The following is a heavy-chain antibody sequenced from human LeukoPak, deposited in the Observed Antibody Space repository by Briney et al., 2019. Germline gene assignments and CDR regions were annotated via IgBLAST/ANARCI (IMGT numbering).Heavy chain of an antibody. J-gene: IGHJ5*02. Sequence: ASVKVSCKSSGYTFTVYYMHWVRQAPGQGLEWMGWINPNSGGTNYAQKFQGRVTMTMDTSISTAYMELSRLRSDDTAVYYCARERCSSTSCYNWFDPWGQGTLVTVSS. CDR1: GYTFTVYY. D-gene: IGHD2-2*01. CDR2: INPNSGGT. CDR3: ARERCSSTSCYNWFDP. V-gene: IGHV1-2*02.